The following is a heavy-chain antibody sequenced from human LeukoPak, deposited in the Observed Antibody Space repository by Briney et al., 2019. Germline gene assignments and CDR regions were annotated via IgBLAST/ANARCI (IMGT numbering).Heavy chain of an antibody. CDR2: INPNSGGT. V-gene: IGHV1-2*02. CDR3: AREGWFGELSPPNLDY. D-gene: IGHD3-10*01. Sequence: ASVKVSCKASGYTFTGYYMHWVRQAPGQGLEWVGWINPNSGGTNYAQKFQGRVTMTRDTSISAAYMELSRLRSDDTAVYYCAREGWFGELSPPNLDYWGQGTLVTVSS. CDR1: GYTFTGYY. J-gene: IGHJ4*02.